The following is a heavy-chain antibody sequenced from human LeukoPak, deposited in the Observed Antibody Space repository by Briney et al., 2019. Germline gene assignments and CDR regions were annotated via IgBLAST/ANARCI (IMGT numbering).Heavy chain of an antibody. J-gene: IGHJ5*02. CDR1: GFTFKNYA. CDR2: INHSGST. V-gene: IGHV4-34*01. CDR3: ARGVATTRGKVRFDP. Sequence: PGGSLRLSCAASGFTFKNYAMSWVRQPPGKGLEWIGEINHSGSTNYNPSLKSRVTISVDTSKNQFSLKLSSVTAADTAVYYCARGVATTRGKVRFDPWGQGTLVTVSS. D-gene: IGHD5-12*01.